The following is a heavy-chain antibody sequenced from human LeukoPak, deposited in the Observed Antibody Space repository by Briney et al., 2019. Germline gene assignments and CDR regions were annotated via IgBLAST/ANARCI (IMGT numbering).Heavy chain of an antibody. V-gene: IGHV3-74*01. CDR1: GFTFISYW. D-gene: IGHD5-18*01. Sequence: SGGSLRLSCAASGFTFISYWMHWVRQAPGKGLVWVSRINSDGSSTSYADSVKGRFTISRDNAKNTLYLQMNSLRAEDTAVYYCAREDVDTAMATYYYGMDVWGQGTTVTVSS. J-gene: IGHJ6*02. CDR3: AREDVDTAMATYYYGMDV. CDR2: INSDGSST.